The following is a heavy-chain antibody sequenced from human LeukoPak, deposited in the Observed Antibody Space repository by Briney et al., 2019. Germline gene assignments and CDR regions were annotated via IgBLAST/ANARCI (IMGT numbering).Heavy chain of an antibody. V-gene: IGHV3-23*01. D-gene: IGHD6-13*01. CDR3: AKESVRYSSSGEGQK. CDR2: ISGSGGST. J-gene: IGHJ4*02. Sequence: PGGSLRLSCAASGFTFSSYAMSWVRQAPGKGLEWVSAISGSGGSTYYADSVKGRFTISRDNSKNTLYLQINSLRAEDTAVYYCAKESVRYSSSGEGQKWGQGTLVTVSS. CDR1: GFTFSSYA.